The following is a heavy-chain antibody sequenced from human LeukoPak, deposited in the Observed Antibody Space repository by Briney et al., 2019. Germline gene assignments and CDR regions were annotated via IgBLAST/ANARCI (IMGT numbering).Heavy chain of an antibody. V-gene: IGHV3-20*04. CDR2: INWNGGST. Sequence: GGSLRLSCAASGFTFDDYGMSWVRQAPGKGLEWVSGINWNGGSTGYADSVKGRFTISRDNAKNSLYLQMNSLRAEDTAVYYCARAPRITMIVVVISDHDAFDIWGQGTMVTVSS. D-gene: IGHD3-22*01. CDR3: ARAPRITMIVVVISDHDAFDI. J-gene: IGHJ3*02. CDR1: GFTFDDYG.